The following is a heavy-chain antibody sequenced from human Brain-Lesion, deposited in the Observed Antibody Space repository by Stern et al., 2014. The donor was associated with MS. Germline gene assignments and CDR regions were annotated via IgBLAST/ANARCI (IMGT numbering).Heavy chain of an antibody. V-gene: IGHV3-23*04. CDR1: GFRFSRYA. D-gene: IGHD3-16*02. CDR2: ISGSGGST. CDR3: AKGVWGSYLNAFDM. J-gene: IGHJ3*02. Sequence: VQLVASGGGFVQPGGSLRLSCAASGFRFSRYAMSWVRQTPGKGLEWVSGISGSGGSTYYADSVKGRFTISRDKSKNTLFLQMNSLRAEDTAVYYCAKGVWGSYLNAFDMWGQGTMVTVSS.